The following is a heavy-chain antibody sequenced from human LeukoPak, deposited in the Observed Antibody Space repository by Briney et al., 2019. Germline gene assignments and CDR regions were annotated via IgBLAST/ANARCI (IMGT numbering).Heavy chain of an antibody. D-gene: IGHD3-22*01. J-gene: IGHJ4*02. V-gene: IGHV7-4-1*02. CDR3: ARLTYYYDSSGWTFDY. CDR2: INTNTGNP. Sequence: ASVKVSCKASGYTFTNYGMNWVRQAPGQGLEWMGRINTNTGNPTYAQGFTGRFVFSLDTSVSTAYLQISSLKAEDTAVYYCARLTYYYDSSGWTFDYWGQGTLVTVSS. CDR1: GYTFTNYG.